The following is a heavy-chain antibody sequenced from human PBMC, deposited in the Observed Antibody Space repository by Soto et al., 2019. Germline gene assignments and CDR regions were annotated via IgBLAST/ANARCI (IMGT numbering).Heavy chain of an antibody. CDR3: ARGRSGGPRFDP. J-gene: IGHJ5*02. D-gene: IGHD2-15*01. V-gene: IGHV4-61*01. Sequence: QVQLQESGPGLVKPSETLSLTCTVSGGSVSSDKTYWSWIRQPPGQGLEWIAYIYNSGSTNYNPSLKIRVTISVDTSKNQFSLNLRSVTAAATAVYYCARGRSGGPRFDPCGQGTLVTVSS. CDR1: GGSVSSDKTY. CDR2: IYNSGST.